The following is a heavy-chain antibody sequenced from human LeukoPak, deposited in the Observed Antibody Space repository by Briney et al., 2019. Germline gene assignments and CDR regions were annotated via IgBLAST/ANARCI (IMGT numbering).Heavy chain of an antibody. CDR3: ARDSSGFNWFDP. CDR2: IYYNGST. CDR1: GGSISSSY. J-gene: IGHJ5*02. D-gene: IGHD6-19*01. Sequence: SETLSLTCTVSGGSISSSYWSWIRQPPGKGLEWIGYIYYNGSTNYNLTLKSGVTKSVDTYKNQFSLKLSSVTAADTAVYYCARDSSGFNWFDPWGQGTLVTVSS. V-gene: IGHV4-59*01.